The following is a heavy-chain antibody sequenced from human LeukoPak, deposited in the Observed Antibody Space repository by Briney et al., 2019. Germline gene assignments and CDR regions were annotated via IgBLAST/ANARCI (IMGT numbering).Heavy chain of an antibody. Sequence: SETLSLTCTVSGGSISGYSWSWIRQPAGRGLEWIGRIYASGKTTYNPSFKSRVTLSVGTSTNQFSLNLNSVTAADTALYYCARGRRDGYSDYWGQGTLVTVSS. CDR1: GGSISGYS. CDR2: IYASGKT. CDR3: ARGRRDGYSDY. J-gene: IGHJ4*02. V-gene: IGHV4-4*07. D-gene: IGHD5-24*01.